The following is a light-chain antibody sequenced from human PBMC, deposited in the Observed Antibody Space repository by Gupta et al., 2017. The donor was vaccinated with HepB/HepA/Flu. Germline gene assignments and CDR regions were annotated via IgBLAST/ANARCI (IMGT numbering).Light chain of an antibody. Sequence: QSVLTQPPSASGTPVHRVTISCSGSSSNIGSNYVYWYQQFPGTAPKLIIYRINQRPSGVHDRFAGSKSGTSASLAISGLRSDDEADDYCEKWDDSMSGYVLGNGTKVTVL. CDR1: SSNIGSNY. CDR3: EKWDDSMSGYV. CDR2: RIN. V-gene: IGLV1-47*01. J-gene: IGLJ1*01.